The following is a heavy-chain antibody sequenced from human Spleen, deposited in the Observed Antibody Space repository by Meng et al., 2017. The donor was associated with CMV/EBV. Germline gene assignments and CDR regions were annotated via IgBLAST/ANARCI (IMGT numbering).Heavy chain of an antibody. CDR1: FIDYA. J-gene: IGHJ4*02. CDR2: ISYDGSIK. D-gene: IGHD3-22*01. Sequence: FIDYAMYWVRQAPGRGREWVAVISYDGSIKYHADAVRGRFTTSRDNSKKTLFLQMASLRAEDTAMYYCARDQIWRGSSDYYPPGCDYWGQRTLVTVSS. V-gene: IGHV3-30-3*01. CDR3: ARDQIWRGSSDYYPPGCDY.